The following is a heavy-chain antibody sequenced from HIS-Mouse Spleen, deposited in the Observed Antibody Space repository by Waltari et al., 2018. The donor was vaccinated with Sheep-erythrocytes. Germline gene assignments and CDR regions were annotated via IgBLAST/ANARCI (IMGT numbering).Heavy chain of an antibody. V-gene: IGHV1-2*02. J-gene: IGHJ1*01. Sequence: QVQLVQSGAEVKKPGASVKVSCKASGYTFTGYYMHWVRQAPGQGLEWMGWINPNSGGTNDAQKFQDTYISTAYMELSRLRSDDTAVYYCARGYCSSTSCYGYFQHWGQGTLVTVSS. CDR2: INPNSGGT. CDR1: GYTFTGYY. D-gene: IGHD2-2*01. CDR3: ARGYCSSTSCYGYFQH.